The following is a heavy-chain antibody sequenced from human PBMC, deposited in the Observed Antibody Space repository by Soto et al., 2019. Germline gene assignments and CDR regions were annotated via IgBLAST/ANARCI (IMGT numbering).Heavy chain of an antibody. CDR1: GFTFSSYA. V-gene: IGHV4-59*01. CDR2: IYYSGST. D-gene: IGHD4-4*01. J-gene: IGHJ6*02. CDR3: ARDRGTVTPNYYYYYGMDV. Sequence: VQLLESGGGLVQPGGSLRLSCAASGFTFSSYAMSWVRQAPGKGLEWIGYIYYSGSTNYNPSLKSRVTISVDTSKNQFSLKLSSVTAADTAVYYCARDRGTVTPNYYYYYGMDVWGQGTTVTVSS.